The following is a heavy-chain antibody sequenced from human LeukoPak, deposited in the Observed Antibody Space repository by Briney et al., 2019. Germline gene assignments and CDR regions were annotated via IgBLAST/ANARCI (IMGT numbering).Heavy chain of an antibody. CDR2: IKSDGKT. CDR1: AFAFSRYW. D-gene: IGHD3-22*01. Sequence: GGSLRLSCEASAFAFSRYWMHSVRQAPGKGLVSVSRIKSDGKTNYADSVKGRFTISRDNAKNTVSLQMDSLRAEDTGVYYCARAPSEVGGYYPEYFRHWGQGTVVTVSS. V-gene: IGHV3-74*01. CDR3: ARAPSEVGGYYPEYFRH. J-gene: IGHJ1*01.